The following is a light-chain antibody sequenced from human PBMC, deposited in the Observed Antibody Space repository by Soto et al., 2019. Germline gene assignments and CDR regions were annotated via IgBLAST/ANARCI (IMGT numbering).Light chain of an antibody. V-gene: IGLV2-18*02. CDR2: DVS. CDR1: SSDVGSYNR. J-gene: IGLJ1*01. CDR3: SSYPSSSPYV. Sequence: QSVRTQPPSVSGSPGQSFAISCTGTSSDVGSYNRVSWYQQPPGTAPKLMIYDVSDRPSGVPDRFSGSKSGNTASLTIPGLQAGDEADYYCSSYPSSSPYVFGTGTKVTVL.